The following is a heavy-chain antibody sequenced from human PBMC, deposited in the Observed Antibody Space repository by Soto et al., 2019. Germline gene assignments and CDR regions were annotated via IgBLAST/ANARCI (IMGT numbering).Heavy chain of an antibody. CDR3: ARADPDASVGY. Sequence: SETLSLSCTVSGGSMSSYYWTWLRQSPGRGLEWIGYISYSGSTYYNPSLKSRVTISADTSKNQFSLRMNSMIAADTDAYYCARADPDASVGYWGQGTLVTVYS. D-gene: IGHD2-15*01. CDR2: ISYSGST. J-gene: IGHJ4*02. V-gene: IGHV4-59*01. CDR1: GGSMSSYY.